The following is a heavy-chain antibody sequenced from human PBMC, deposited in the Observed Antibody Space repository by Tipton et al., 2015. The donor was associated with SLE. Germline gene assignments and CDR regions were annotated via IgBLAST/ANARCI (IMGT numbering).Heavy chain of an antibody. D-gene: IGHD5-12*01. J-gene: IGHJ4*02. V-gene: IGHV4-39*01. Sequence: LRLSCTVSGDSIDMNSHYWGWIRQPPGKGLEWIGSIYYSGNTYHNPSLKSRVTISIDTSKNQFSLNLNSVTAADTAVYYCARRQWGSGYDYFDYWGQGTLVTVSS. CDR3: ARRQWGSGYDYFDY. CDR2: IYYSGNT. CDR1: GDSIDMNSHY.